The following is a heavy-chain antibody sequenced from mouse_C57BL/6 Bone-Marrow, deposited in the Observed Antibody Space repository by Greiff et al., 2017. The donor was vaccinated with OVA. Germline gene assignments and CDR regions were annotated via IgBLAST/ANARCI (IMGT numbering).Heavy chain of an antibody. Sequence: VHVKQSGAELVRPGASVKLSCTASGFNIKDDYMHWVKQRPEQGLEWIGWIDPENGDTEYASKFQGKATITADTSSNTAYLQLSSLTSEDTAVYYCTRPPLSPMDYWGQGTSVTVSS. V-gene: IGHV14-4*01. D-gene: IGHD6-1*01. CDR3: TRPPLSPMDY. J-gene: IGHJ4*01. CDR1: GFNIKDDY. CDR2: IDPENGDT.